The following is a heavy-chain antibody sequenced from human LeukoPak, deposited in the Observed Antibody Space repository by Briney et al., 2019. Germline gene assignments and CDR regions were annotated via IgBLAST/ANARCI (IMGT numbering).Heavy chain of an antibody. V-gene: IGHV4-59*11. Sequence: NPSETLSLTCTVSGGSISSHYWSWIRQPPGKGLEWIGYIYYSGSTNYNPSLKSRVTISVDTSKNQFSLRLSSVTAADTAVYYCARGGNQRTFDIWGQGTMVTVSS. J-gene: IGHJ3*02. CDR2: IYYSGST. CDR3: ARGGNQRTFDI. D-gene: IGHD1-14*01. CDR1: GGSISSHY.